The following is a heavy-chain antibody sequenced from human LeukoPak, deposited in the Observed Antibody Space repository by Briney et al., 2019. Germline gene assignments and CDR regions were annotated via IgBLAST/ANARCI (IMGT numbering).Heavy chain of an antibody. J-gene: IGHJ4*02. D-gene: IGHD4-17*01. CDR2: INHSGYT. CDR1: GVSFNDYY. V-gene: IGHV4-34*01. Sequence: SETLSLTCAVSGVSFNDYYWSWVRQTPGRGLEWIGEINHSGYTNDSPSLKGRVTISIDTSRKQFSLNLRSVTVADTGIYYCTRMTTGHDYWGQGTLVTVSS. CDR3: TRMTTGHDY.